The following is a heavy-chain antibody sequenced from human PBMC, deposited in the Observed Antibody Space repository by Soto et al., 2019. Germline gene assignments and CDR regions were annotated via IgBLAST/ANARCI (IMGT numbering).Heavy chain of an antibody. CDR2: IYYSGST. Sequence: PSETLSLTCTVSGGSISSYYWSWIRQPPGKGLEWIGYIYYSGSTNYNPSLKSRDTISEDTSKNQFSLKLSSVTAADTAVFYCAISDEPSRKRYYYYYYMDVWGKGTTVTVSS. J-gene: IGHJ6*03. V-gene: IGHV4-59*08. CDR3: AISDEPSRKRYYYYYYMDV. D-gene: IGHD6-13*01. CDR1: GGSISSYY.